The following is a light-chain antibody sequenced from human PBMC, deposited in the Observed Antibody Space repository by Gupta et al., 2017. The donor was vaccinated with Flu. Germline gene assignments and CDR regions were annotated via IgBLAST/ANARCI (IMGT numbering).Light chain of an antibody. J-gene: IGLJ2*01. V-gene: IGLV2-14*03. CDR1: SSDVGGYDD. CDR2: DVT. Sequence: GISSDVGGYDDVSWYQQHPGKAPKLMIYDVTNRPSGVSNRFSGSKSGHTASLTISGLQAEDEADYYCSPYIPTTPAVAFGVGT. CDR3: SPYIPTTPAVA.